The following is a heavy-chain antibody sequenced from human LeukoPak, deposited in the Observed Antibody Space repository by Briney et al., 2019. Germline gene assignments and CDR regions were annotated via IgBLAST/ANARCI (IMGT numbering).Heavy chain of an antibody. D-gene: IGHD6-6*01. Sequence: GASMKVSCKASGYKFIDFGITWVRQAPGQGLEWMGWISAYDGYTNHAQKFQGRVTMTTDSSTTTAYMESRSLRSDDTAVYYCARVSGSIVARLAWFDSWGQGTLVTVSS. CDR1: GYKFIDFG. V-gene: IGHV1-18*01. J-gene: IGHJ5*01. CDR2: ISAYDGYT. CDR3: ARVSGSIVARLAWFDS.